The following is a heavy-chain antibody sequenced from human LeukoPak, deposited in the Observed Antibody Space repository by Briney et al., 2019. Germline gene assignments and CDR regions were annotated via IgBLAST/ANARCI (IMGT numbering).Heavy chain of an antibody. Sequence: GGSLRLSSAASGFTFSDYYMSWIRQAPGKGLEWVSYISSSGSTIYYADSVKGRFTISRDNAKNSLYLQMNSLRAEDTAVYYCARQYCSGGSCYLNAAFDIWGQGTMVTVSS. D-gene: IGHD2-15*01. J-gene: IGHJ3*02. CDR2: ISSSGSTI. CDR1: GFTFSDYY. CDR3: ARQYCSGGSCYLNAAFDI. V-gene: IGHV3-11*04.